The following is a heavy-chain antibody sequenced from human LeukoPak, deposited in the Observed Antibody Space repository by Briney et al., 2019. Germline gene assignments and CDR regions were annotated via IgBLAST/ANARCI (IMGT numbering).Heavy chain of an antibody. J-gene: IGHJ3*02. CDR1: GGSISSYY. Sequence: KPSETLSLTCTVSGGSISSYYWSWIRQPPGKGLEWIGYIYYSGSTNYNPSLKSRVTISVDTSKNQFSLKLSSVTAADTAVYYCARVMRADDWAFDIWGQGTMVTVSS. CDR2: IYYSGST. CDR3: ARVMRADDWAFDI. D-gene: IGHD2-21*01. V-gene: IGHV4-59*01.